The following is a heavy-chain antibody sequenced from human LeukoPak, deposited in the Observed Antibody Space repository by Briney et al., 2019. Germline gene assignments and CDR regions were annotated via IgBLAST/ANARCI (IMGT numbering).Heavy chain of an antibody. J-gene: IGHJ6*03. V-gene: IGHV3-23*01. Sequence: PGGSLRLSCVASGFTFNTYVISWVRQAPGKGLEWVSSISAPGSTTHYADSVRGRFTISRDNSKNTLYLQMNSLRAEDTAVYYCAKAGPEWYFYYMDVWGKGTTVAVSS. CDR2: ISAPGSTT. CDR3: AKAGPEWYFYYMDV. D-gene: IGHD3-3*01. CDR1: GFTFNTYV.